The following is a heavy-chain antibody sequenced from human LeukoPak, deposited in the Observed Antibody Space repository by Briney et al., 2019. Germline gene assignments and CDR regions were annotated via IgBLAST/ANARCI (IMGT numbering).Heavy chain of an antibody. CDR3: ASVPLSMVRGVIPAEYFQH. CDR2: IYHSGST. J-gene: IGHJ1*01. D-gene: IGHD3-10*01. V-gene: IGHV4-34*01. Sequence: SETLSLTCAVYGGSLSGYYWSWIRQPPGKGLEWIGYIYHSGSTYYNPSLKSRVTISVDRSKNQFSLKLSSVTAADTAVYYCASVPLSMVRGVIPAEYFQHWGQGTLVTVSS. CDR1: GGSLSGYY.